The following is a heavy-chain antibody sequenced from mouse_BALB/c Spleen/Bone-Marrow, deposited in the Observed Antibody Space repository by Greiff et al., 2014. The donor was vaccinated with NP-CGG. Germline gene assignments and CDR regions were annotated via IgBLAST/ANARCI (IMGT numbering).Heavy chain of an antibody. J-gene: IGHJ2*01. CDR3: ALYYRYDYFDY. CDR1: GYTFTSYW. Sequence: QVQLQQSGAELAKPGASVKMSCKASGYTFTSYWMHWVKQRPGQGLEWIGYTNPSTTYSAYNQKFKDKATLTADKSSSTAYMQLSSLTSEDSAVYYCALYYRYDYFDYWGQGTTLTVSS. D-gene: IGHD2-14*01. CDR2: TNPSTTYS. V-gene: IGHV1-7*01.